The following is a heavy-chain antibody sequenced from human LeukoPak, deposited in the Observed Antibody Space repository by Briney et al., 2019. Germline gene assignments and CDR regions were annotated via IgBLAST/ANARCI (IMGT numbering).Heavy chain of an antibody. J-gene: IGHJ3*02. CDR2: IYHSGST. V-gene: IGHV4-38-2*02. CDR3: AGRDSSGYYYPGQANDAFDI. D-gene: IGHD3-22*01. Sequence: SETLSLTCTVSGYSISSGYYWGWIRQPPGKGLEWIGSIYHSGSTYYNPSLKSRVTISVDTSKNQFSLKLSSVTAADTAVYYCAGRDSSGYYYPGQANDAFDIWGQGTMVTVSS. CDR1: GYSISSGYY.